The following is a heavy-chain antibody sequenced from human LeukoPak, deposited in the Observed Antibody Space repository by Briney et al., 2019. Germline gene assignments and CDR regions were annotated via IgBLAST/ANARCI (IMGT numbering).Heavy chain of an antibody. CDR2: ISGSGGST. V-gene: IGHV3-23*01. D-gene: IGHD3-3*01. J-gene: IGHJ6*02. CDR3: ARALRITIFGVVALYYGMDV. CDR1: GFTFSSYA. Sequence: GGSLRLSCAASGFTFSSYAMSWVRQAPGKGLEWVSAISGSGGSTYYADSVKGRFTISRDNSKNTLYLQMNSLRAEDTAVYYCARALRITIFGVVALYYGMDVWGQGTTVTVSS.